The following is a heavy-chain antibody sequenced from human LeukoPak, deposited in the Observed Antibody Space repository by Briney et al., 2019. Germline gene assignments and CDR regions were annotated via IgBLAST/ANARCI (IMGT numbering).Heavy chain of an antibody. J-gene: IGHJ1*01. CDR3: AREAVAGEYFQH. CDR2: IIPIFGIA. Sequence: SVKVSCKASGGTFSSYAISWVRQAPGQGLEWMGRIIPIFGIANYAQKFQGRVTITADKSTSTAYMELSSLRSEDTAVYYCAREAVAGEYFQHWARAPWSPSPQ. V-gene: IGHV1-69*04. CDR1: GGTFSSYA. D-gene: IGHD6-19*01.